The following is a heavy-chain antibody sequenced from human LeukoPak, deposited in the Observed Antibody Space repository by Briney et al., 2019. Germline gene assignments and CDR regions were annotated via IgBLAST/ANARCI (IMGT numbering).Heavy chain of an antibody. CDR2: INHSGST. V-gene: IGHV4-34*01. Sequence: SETLSLTCAVYGGSFSGYYWSWIRQPPGKGLEWIGEINHSGSTNYNPSLKSRVTISVDTSKNQFSLKLSSVTAADTAVYYCARDPGSYRSSAFDYWGQGTLVTVSS. D-gene: IGHD3-16*02. CDR1: GGSFSGYY. J-gene: IGHJ4*02. CDR3: ARDPGSYRSSAFDY.